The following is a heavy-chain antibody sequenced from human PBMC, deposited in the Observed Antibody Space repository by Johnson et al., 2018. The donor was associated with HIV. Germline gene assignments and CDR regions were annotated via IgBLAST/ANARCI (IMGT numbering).Heavy chain of an antibody. CDR1: GFTFDDYT. J-gene: IGHJ3*01. D-gene: IGHD5-18*01. Sequence: VQLVESGGVVVPPGGSLRPSCAAPGFTFDDYTMHWVRQAPGKGLEWVSLICWDGGSTYYADSVKGRFTISRDKSKNTLFLQMNSLRTEDTALYYCAKSRGGYSDRYDAFVVWGHGTMVTDSS. CDR2: ICWDGGST. V-gene: IGHV3-43*01. CDR3: AKSRGGYSDRYDAFVV.